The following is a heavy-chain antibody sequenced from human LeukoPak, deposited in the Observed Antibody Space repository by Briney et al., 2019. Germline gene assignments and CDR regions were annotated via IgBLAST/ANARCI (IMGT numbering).Heavy chain of an antibody. CDR3: ARTGYSSDYYGMDV. J-gene: IGHJ6*02. Sequence: GSLRLSCAASGFTFSSYWVSWVRQAPGKGLEWIGYVYYRGNTNYNPSLKSRVTISVDMSKNQFSLKLRSVTAADSAVYYCARTGYSSDYYGMDVWGQGTTVTVS. V-gene: IGHV4-59*01. CDR1: GFTFSSYW. D-gene: IGHD6-19*01. CDR2: VYYRGNT.